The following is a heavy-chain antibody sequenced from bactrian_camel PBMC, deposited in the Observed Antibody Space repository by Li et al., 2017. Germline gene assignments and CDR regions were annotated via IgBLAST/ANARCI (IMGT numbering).Heavy chain of an antibody. CDR1: FRYTDSSYC. CDR2: IDSDGST. J-gene: IGHJ4*01. V-gene: IGHV3S67*01. CDR3: ATAPLRFGTTVGSLGSTPEKMHP. D-gene: IGHD6*01. Sequence: DVQLVESGGGSVQAGGSLRLSCAASFRYTDSSYCMGWFRQAPGKEREGVAAIDSDGSTDYADSVKGRFTISGDNAKNTLYLQMNNLKPEDTAMYYCATAPLRFGTTVGSLGSTPEKMHPWGQGTQVTVS.